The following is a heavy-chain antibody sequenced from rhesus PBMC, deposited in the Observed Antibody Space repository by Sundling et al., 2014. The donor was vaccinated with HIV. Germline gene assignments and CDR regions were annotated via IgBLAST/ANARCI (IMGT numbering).Heavy chain of an antibody. Sequence: QVQLQESGPGLVKPSETLSLTCAVSGGSMNSGSFFWSWIRQSPEKGLEWIGYISYSGNTNYNPSLKSRVTLSMDSSKNHFSLRLSSVTDADTAVYYCAREKQRVEYFAVWGPGALVTVSS. CDR2: ISYSGNT. D-gene: IGHD6-31*01. J-gene: IGHJ1*01. V-gene: IGHV4-122*02. CDR1: GGSMNSGSFF. CDR3: AREKQRVEYFAV.